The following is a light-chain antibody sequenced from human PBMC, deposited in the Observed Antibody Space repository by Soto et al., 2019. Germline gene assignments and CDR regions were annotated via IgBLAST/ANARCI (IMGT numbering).Light chain of an antibody. J-gene: IGKJ1*01. CDR2: GAS. CDR3: QQYGSSPTWT. V-gene: IGKV3-20*01. Sequence: EIVLTQSPGTLSLSPGERATLSCRASQSVSSSYLAWYQQKPGQAPRLLIYGASSRATGIPDRFSGSGSGTAFTLTISRLEPEDFAVYYGQQYGSSPTWTFGQGTKVEI. CDR1: QSVSSSY.